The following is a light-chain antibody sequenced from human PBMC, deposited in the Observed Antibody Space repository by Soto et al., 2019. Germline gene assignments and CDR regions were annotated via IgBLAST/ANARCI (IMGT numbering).Light chain of an antibody. Sequence: DIQMTQYPSQLSSSVRDRVTITCGASQTISSWLAWYQQKPGKAPKLLIYKASTLKSGVPSRFSGSGSGTEFTLTISSLQPDDFATYYCQHYNSYSEAFGQGTKVDIK. CDR3: QHYNSYSEA. CDR1: QTISSW. CDR2: KAS. V-gene: IGKV1-5*03. J-gene: IGKJ1*01.